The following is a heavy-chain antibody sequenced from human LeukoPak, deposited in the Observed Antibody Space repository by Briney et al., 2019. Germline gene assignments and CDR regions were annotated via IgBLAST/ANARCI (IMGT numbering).Heavy chain of an antibody. CDR2: MNPNSGNT. Sequence: ASVKVSCKASGFTFASYDINWVRQAPGQGLEWMGWMNPNSGNTRYAQKVQGRITMTRDTSISTAYMELSSLRSEDTAVYYCARGPTLVRGVIMPDSVGGMDVWGQGTTVTVSS. V-gene: IGHV1-8*01. CDR1: GFTFASYD. J-gene: IGHJ6*02. D-gene: IGHD3-10*01. CDR3: ARGPTLVRGVIMPDSVGGMDV.